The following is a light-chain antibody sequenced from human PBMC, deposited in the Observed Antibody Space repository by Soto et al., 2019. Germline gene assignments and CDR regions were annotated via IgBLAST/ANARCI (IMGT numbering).Light chain of an antibody. CDR3: CSYTSISTYV. V-gene: IGLV2-23*01. J-gene: IGLJ1*01. CDR1: SSDVGTYNL. Sequence: QSVLTQPASVSGSPGQSIALSCTGTSSDVGTYNLVSWYQQHPGKAPKLLISEGGKRPSGVSDRFSGSKSGNTASLTISGLQAEDEADYYCCSYTSISTYVFGTGTKVPVL. CDR2: EGG.